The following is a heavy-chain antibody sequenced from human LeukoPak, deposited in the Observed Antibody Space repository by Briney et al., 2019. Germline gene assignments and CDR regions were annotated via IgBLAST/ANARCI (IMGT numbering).Heavy chain of an antibody. J-gene: IGHJ5*02. Sequence: ASVKVSCKASGGTFSSYAISWVRQAPGQGLEWMGGIIPIFGTANYAQKFQGRVTITTDESTSTAYMEPSSLRSEDTAVYYCARELYCSSTSCYGQPGNWFDPWGQGTLVTVSS. V-gene: IGHV1-69*05. CDR1: GGTFSSYA. D-gene: IGHD2-2*01. CDR3: ARELYCSSTSCYGQPGNWFDP. CDR2: IIPIFGTA.